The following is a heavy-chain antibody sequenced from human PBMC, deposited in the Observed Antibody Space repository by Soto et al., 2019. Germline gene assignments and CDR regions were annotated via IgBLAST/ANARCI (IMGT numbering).Heavy chain of an antibody. V-gene: IGHV3-21*01. J-gene: IGHJ3*02. CDR1: GFTFSSYS. Sequence: EVQLVESGGGLVKPGGSLRLSCAASGFTFSSYSMNWVRQAPGKGLEWVSSISSSSSYIYYADSVKGRFTISRDNAKNSLYLQINSLRAEDTAVYYCAINGIFAFNIWGQGTMVTVSS. CDR2: ISSSSSYI. CDR3: AINGIFAFNI. D-gene: IGHD2-8*01.